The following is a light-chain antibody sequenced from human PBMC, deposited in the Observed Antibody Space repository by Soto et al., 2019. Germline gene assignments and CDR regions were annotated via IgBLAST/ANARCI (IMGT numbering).Light chain of an antibody. CDR3: QSYDRSLSVV. CDR1: SSNIGAGYD. CDR2: VST. V-gene: IGLV1-40*01. J-gene: IGLJ2*01. Sequence: QSVLTQPPSVSRAPGLRVTISCTGSSSNIGAGYDVQWYQQLPGSAPKLLIYVSTDRASGVPDRFSGSKSGTSASLTITGLQAEDEADYYCQSYDRSLSVVFGGGTKLTVL.